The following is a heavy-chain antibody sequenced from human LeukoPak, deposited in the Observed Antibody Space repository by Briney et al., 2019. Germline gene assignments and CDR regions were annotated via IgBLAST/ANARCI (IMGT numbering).Heavy chain of an antibody. CDR2: ISSSSTTI. CDR1: GFTFSSYS. CDR3: ALVADYYYYGMDV. V-gene: IGHV3-48*04. D-gene: IGHD5-12*01. J-gene: IGHJ6*02. Sequence: PGESLRLSCAASGFTFSSYSMNWVRQAPGKGLEWVSYISSSSTTIYYADSVKGRFTISRVNAKNSLYLQMNSLRAEDTAVYYCALVADYYYYGMDVWGQGTTVTVSS.